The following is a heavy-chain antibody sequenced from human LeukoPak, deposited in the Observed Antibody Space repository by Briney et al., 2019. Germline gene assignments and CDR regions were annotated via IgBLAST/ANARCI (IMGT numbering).Heavy chain of an antibody. CDR1: GYTFTGYY. D-gene: IGHD3-16*01. CDR2: INPNSGGT. V-gene: IGHV1-2*02. CDR3: ARSIWGDYWFDP. Sequence: ASVKVSFKASGYTFTGYYMHWVRQAPGQGLEWMGWINPNSGGTNYAQKFQGRVTMTRDTSISTAYMELSRLRSDDTAVYYCARSIWGDYWFDPWGQGTLVTVSA. J-gene: IGHJ5*02.